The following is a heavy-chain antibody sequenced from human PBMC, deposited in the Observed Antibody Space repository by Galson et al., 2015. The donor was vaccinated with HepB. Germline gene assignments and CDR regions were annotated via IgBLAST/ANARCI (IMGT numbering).Heavy chain of an antibody. CDR3: TREYIQLWLWALDV. CDR2: IRSKTYGGAT. D-gene: IGHD5-18*01. CDR1: GFTFGDYA. Sequence: SLRLSCAASGFTFGDYAMSWFRQAPGKGLEWVGFIRSKTYGGATEYAASVKDRFTISRDDSKSIAYLQMNSLKTEDTAVYYCTREYIQLWLWALDVWGQGTMVTVSS. V-gene: IGHV3-49*03. J-gene: IGHJ3*01.